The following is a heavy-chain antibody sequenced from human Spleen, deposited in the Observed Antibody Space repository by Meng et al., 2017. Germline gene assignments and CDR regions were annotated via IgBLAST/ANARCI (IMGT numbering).Heavy chain of an antibody. CDR1: GGSISTTSNYY. CDR3: ATDQGLAGHGPFDY. Sequence: SETLSLTCTVSGGSISTTSNYYWGWIRQPPGMGLEWIGSIYKSGYTYYNPSLKSRVTLSVDTSTNQFSLKLSSVTAADTAVYYCATDQGLAGHGPFDYWGRGTLVTVSS. J-gene: IGHJ4*02. V-gene: IGHV4-39*07. CDR2: IYKSGYT. D-gene: IGHD3/OR15-3a*01.